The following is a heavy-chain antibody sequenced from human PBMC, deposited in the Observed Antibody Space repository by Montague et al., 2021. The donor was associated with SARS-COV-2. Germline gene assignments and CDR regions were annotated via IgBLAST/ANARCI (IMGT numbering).Heavy chain of an antibody. D-gene: IGHD1-26*01. CDR1: GDSVSHDF. J-gene: IGHJ4*02. CDR3: VRDPAPSGSGTVYDY. Sequence: SETLSLTCTVSGDSVSHDFWTWIRQPPGKGLEWIGYVYYSRSSSYNPSLTRRVSIAVDTSKDKFSLRLSTVTAADTAIYYCVRDPAPSGSGTVYDYWGQGTLVAVSS. CDR2: VYYSRSS. V-gene: IGHV4-59*02.